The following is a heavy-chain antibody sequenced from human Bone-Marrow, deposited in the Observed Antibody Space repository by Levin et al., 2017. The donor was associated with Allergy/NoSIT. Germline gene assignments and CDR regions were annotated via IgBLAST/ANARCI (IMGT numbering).Heavy chain of an antibody. CDR3: ARDQWFAPHCSGGSCYSLDWFDP. Sequence: GGSLRLSCAASGFTFSSYSMNWVRQAPGKGLEWVSSISSSSSYIYYADSVKGRFTISRDNAKNSLYLQMNSLRAEDTAVYYCARDQWFAPHCSGGSCYSLDWFDPWGQGTLVTVSS. J-gene: IGHJ5*02. CDR2: ISSSSSYI. CDR1: GFTFSSYS. V-gene: IGHV3-21*01. D-gene: IGHD2-15*01.